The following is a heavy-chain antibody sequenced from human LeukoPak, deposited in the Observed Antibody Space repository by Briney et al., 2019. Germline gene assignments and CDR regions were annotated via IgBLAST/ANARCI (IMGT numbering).Heavy chain of an antibody. J-gene: IGHJ4*02. D-gene: IGHD3-3*01. V-gene: IGHV3-53*01. CDR2: IYYGGST. CDR3: ARDRPTGASRLFVVQ. CDR1: GFTVSANH. Sequence: GGSLRLSCAASGFTVSANHMSWVRQAPGKGLEWVSSIYYGGSTYYADSVNGRFIISRDNSKNTLYFQMNSLRVEDTAVYYCARDRPTGASRLFVVQWGQGTLVTVSS.